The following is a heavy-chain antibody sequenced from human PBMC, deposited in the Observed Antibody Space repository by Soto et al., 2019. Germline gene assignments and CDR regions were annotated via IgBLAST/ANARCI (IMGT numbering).Heavy chain of an antibody. J-gene: IGHJ4*01. Sequence: QVQLVQSGAEEKKPGASVKVSCKASGYTFTSYAMHWVRQAPGQRLEWMGWINAGNGNTKYSQKFQGRVTITRDTSASTAYTELSSPRTEDTPEYSCAREILFDYRGHGTLVTVSS. CDR3: AREILFDY. CDR1: GYTFTSYA. V-gene: IGHV1-3*05. CDR2: INAGNGNT. D-gene: IGHD2-15*01.